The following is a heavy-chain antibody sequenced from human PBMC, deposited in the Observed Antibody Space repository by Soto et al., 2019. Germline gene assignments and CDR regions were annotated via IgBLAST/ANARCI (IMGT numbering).Heavy chain of an antibody. Sequence: ASVKVSCKASGDTFTSYGISWVRQAPGQGLEWMGWISAYNGNRNYAQKLQGRVTMTTDASTSTAYMELRSLRSDDTAVYYCASATLAYCGGDCYSNAFDIWGQGTLVTVSS. CDR2: ISAYNGNR. CDR1: GDTFTSYG. CDR3: ASATLAYCGGDCYSNAFDI. J-gene: IGHJ3*02. V-gene: IGHV1-18*01. D-gene: IGHD2-21*02.